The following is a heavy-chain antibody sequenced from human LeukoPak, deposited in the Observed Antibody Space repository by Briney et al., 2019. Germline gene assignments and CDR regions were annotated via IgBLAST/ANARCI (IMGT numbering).Heavy chain of an antibody. V-gene: IGHV5-51*01. CDR3: ARAKTYDSSGYSLDY. J-gene: IGHJ4*02. CDR1: GYSFTGYW. CDR2: IYPGDSDT. D-gene: IGHD3-22*01. Sequence: GESLKISCKGSGYSFTGYWIGWVRQMPGKGLEWMGNIYPGDSDTRYSPSFQGQVTISADKSISTAYLQWSSLRASDTAMYYCARAKTYDSSGYSLDYWGQGTLVTVSS.